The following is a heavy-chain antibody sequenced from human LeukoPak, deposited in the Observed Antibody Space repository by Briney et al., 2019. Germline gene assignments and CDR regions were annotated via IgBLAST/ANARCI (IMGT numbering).Heavy chain of an antibody. D-gene: IGHD3-22*01. Sequence: SETLSLTCAVSGGSISSSKWWSWVRQPPGKGLEWIGSIYYSGSTYYNPSLKSRVTISVGTSKNQFSLKLSSVTAADTAVYYCASLPRDYYDSSGYLAYWGQGTLVTVSS. V-gene: IGHV4-39*01. CDR3: ASLPRDYYDSSGYLAY. CDR1: GGSISSSKW. CDR2: IYYSGST. J-gene: IGHJ4*02.